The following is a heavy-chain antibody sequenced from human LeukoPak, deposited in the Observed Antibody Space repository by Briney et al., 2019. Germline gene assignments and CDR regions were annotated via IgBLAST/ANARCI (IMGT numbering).Heavy chain of an antibody. J-gene: IGHJ4*02. CDR2: IYYSGST. Sequence: SETLSLTCTVSGGSISSYYWSWIRQPPGKGLEWIGYIYYSGSTNYNPSLKSRVTISVDTSKNQFSLKLSSVTAADTAVYYCARHPERWLQPFDYWGQGTLVTVSS. D-gene: IGHD5-24*01. V-gene: IGHV4-59*08. CDR1: GGSISSYY. CDR3: ARHPERWLQPFDY.